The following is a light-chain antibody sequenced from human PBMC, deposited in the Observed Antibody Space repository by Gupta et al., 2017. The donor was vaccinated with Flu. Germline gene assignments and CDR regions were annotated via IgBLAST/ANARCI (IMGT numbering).Light chain of an antibody. J-gene: IGKJ2*01. Sequence: ETATPSSRAGGSINSSLFVWHQQQPGQAPRVLIYATSKMPPGIPARFSGGGSGTDFTLTIDRLEPEDCASYYCHHYKPSPHTFGQGTKLEIK. V-gene: IGKV3-20*01. CDR1: GSINSSL. CDR3: HHYKPSPHT. CDR2: ATS.